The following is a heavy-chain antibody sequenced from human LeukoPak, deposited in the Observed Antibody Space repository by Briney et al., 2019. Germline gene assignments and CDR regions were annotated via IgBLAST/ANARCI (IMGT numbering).Heavy chain of an antibody. CDR2: ISGSSSYI. V-gene: IGHV3-11*06. D-gene: IGHD2-21*02. Sequence: GGSLRLSCAASAFTFSDYYMSWIRQAPGKGLEWVSYISGSSSYINYADSVKGRFTISRDNAKNSLYLQMNSLRAEDTSVYYCSRTVSDSFEYWGQGTLVTVSS. J-gene: IGHJ4*02. CDR1: AFTFSDYY. CDR3: SRTVSDSFEY.